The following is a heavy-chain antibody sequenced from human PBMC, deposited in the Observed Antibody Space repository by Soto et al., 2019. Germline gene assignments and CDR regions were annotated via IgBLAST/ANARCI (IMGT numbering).Heavy chain of an antibody. J-gene: IGHJ4*02. CDR3: ARVRLHSSSSLPDY. V-gene: IGHV1-18*01. D-gene: IGHD6-6*01. Sequence: ASVKVSCKASGYTFTSYGISWVRQAPGQGLEWMGWISAYNGNTNYAQKLQGRVTMTTDTSTSTAYMELRSLRSDDTAVYYCARVRLHSSSSLPDYWGQGTLVTVSS. CDR1: GYTFTSYG. CDR2: ISAYNGNT.